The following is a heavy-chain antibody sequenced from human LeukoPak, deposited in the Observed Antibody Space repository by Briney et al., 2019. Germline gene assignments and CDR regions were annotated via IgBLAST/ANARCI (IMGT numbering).Heavy chain of an antibody. CDR2: LSHAGNT. CDR1: GDSVRNDFYY. D-gene: IGHD2-2*01. CDR3: ARHNAPRRVGFDF. V-gene: IGHV4-39*01. J-gene: IGHJ4*02. Sequence: PSETLSLTCSVSGDSVRNDFYYWGWIRQPPGKGLEWVACLSHAGNTWYNPSLESRLSTSVDTSKNQFSLKFSSVTAADTALYWCARHNAPRRVGFDFWGQGILVTVSS.